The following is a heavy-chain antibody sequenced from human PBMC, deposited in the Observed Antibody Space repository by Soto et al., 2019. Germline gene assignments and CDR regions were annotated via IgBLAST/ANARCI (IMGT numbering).Heavy chain of an antibody. D-gene: IGHD6-19*01. V-gene: IGHV4-59*01. Sequence: TXSLTFTVAGGSINNYYWSWIRQPPGKVLEWIGYIYHSGSTDYNPSLKSRVTISVDTSKNQFSLKLSSVTAADTAVYYCARGVDRQWADYWGQGALVTVSS. CDR1: GGSINNYY. J-gene: IGHJ4*02. CDR2: IYHSGST. CDR3: ARGVDRQWADY.